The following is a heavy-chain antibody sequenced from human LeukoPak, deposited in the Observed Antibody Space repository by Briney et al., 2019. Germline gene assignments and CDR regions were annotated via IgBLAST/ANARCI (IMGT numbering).Heavy chain of an antibody. V-gene: IGHV3-21*01. CDR3: ARLYDILTGAFDY. CDR2: ISSSSSYI. Sequence: GGSLRLSCAASGFTFTSYSMNWVRQSPGKGLEWVSSISSSSSYIYYADSVKGRFTISRDNAKNSLYLQMSSLRAEDTAIYYCARLYDILTGAFDYWGQGTLVTVSS. J-gene: IGHJ4*02. CDR1: GFTFTSYS. D-gene: IGHD3-9*01.